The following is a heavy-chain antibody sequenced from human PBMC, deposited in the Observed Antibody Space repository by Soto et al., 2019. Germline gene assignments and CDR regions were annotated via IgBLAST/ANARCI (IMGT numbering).Heavy chain of an antibody. V-gene: IGHV3-9*01. J-gene: IGHJ6*02. D-gene: IGHD1-26*01. CDR1: GFTFDDYA. CDR2: ISWNSGSI. Sequence: PGGSLRLSCAASGFTFDDYAMHWVRQAPGKGLEWVSGISWNSGSIGYADSVKGRFTISRDNAKNSLYLQMNSLRAEDTALYYCAKDIRVGATTDYYYGMDVWGQGTTVTVSS. CDR3: AKDIRVGATTDYYYGMDV.